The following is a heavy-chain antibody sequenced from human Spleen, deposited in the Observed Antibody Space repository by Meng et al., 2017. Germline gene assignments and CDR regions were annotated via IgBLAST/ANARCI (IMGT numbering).Heavy chain of an antibody. CDR3: ARHPSDYGGNALYLDF. Sequence: GESLKISCKGSGYNFNSYWITWVRQMPGKGLEWMGIIHPSDSDNRYSPSFQGQVTISADKSITTAYLQWSSLKVSDTAIYYCARHPSDYGGNALYLDFWGQGTPVTVSS. D-gene: IGHD4-23*01. J-gene: IGHJ4*02. V-gene: IGHV5-51*01. CDR1: GYNFNSYW. CDR2: IHPSDSDN.